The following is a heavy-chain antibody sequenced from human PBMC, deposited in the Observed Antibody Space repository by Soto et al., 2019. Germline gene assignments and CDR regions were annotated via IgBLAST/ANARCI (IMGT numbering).Heavy chain of an antibody. J-gene: IGHJ6*02. CDR3: TTSRESYYDFWSGYYYGMDV. CDR2: IRSKAYGGTT. Sequence: GSLRLSCTASGFTFGAYAMSWVRQGPGKGLKGVGFIRSKAYGGTTEYAASVKGRFTISRDDSKSIAYLQMNSLKTEDTAVYYCTTSRESYYDFWSGYYYGMDVWGQGTTVTVSS. CDR1: GFTFGAYA. V-gene: IGHV3-49*04. D-gene: IGHD3-3*01.